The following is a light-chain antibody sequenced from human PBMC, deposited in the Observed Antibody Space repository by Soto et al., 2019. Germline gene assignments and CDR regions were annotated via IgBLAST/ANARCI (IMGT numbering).Light chain of an antibody. CDR3: QQSYSTPRT. V-gene: IGKV1-39*01. CDR1: QSIISY. Sequence: DIQMTQSPSSLSASVGDRVTITCRASQSIISYLNWYQQKPGKVPKLLIYAASSLQSGVPSRFSGSGSGTDFTLTISSLQPEDFATYYCQQSYSTPRTFGQGTKVEIK. CDR2: AAS. J-gene: IGKJ1*01.